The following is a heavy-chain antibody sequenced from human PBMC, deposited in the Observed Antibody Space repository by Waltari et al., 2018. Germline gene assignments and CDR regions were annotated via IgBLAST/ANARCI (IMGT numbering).Heavy chain of an antibody. CDR3: ARETVNCGGDCYDY. CDR2: IGTSDSLI. CDR1: GFTFSSYE. D-gene: IGHD2-21*02. Sequence: EVQLVQSGGALVQPGGSLRLSCTSSGFTFSSYEFNWVRQAPGKGLAWVSYIGTSDSLIYYADSVEGRFTISRDNAKNSLYLQMDSLRAEDTAVYYCARETVNCGGDCYDYWGQGNLVTVSS. J-gene: IGHJ4*02. V-gene: IGHV3-48*03.